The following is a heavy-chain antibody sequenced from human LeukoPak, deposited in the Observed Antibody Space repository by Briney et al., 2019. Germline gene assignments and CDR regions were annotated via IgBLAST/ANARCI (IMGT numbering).Heavy chain of an antibody. CDR1: GYTFTSYY. V-gene: IGHV1-46*01. J-gene: IGHJ4*02. Sequence: ASVKVSCKASGYTFTSYYMDWVRHAPGQGLEWMGKINPSGGSTSYAQKFQGRITMTRDASTNTVYMELSSLRSEDTAVYYCARDSTASDYWGQGTLVTVSS. D-gene: IGHD4-11*01. CDR2: INPSGGST. CDR3: ARDSTASDY.